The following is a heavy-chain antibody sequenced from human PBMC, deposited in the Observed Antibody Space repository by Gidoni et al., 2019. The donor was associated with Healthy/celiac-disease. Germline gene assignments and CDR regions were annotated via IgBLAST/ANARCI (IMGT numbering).Heavy chain of an antibody. V-gene: IGHV1-46*01. CDR2: INPSGGST. CDR1: GYTFTSYY. Sequence: QVQLMQSGAEVKKPGASVKVSCKASGYTFTSYYMHWVRQAPGQGLEWMGIINPSGGSTSYAQKFQGRVTMTRDTSTSTVYMELSSLRSEDTAVYYCARDSSDGIVVVVAPGAFDIWGRDNGHRLF. CDR3: ARDSSDGIVVVVAPGAFDI. J-gene: IGHJ3*02. D-gene: IGHD2-15*01.